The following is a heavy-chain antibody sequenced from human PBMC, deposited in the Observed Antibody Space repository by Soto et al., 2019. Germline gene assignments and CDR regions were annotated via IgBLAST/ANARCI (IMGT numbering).Heavy chain of an antibody. CDR3: VKALSTRWTNGFDT. CDR1: GFTFDEYA. Sequence: EVQLVESGGGLVQPGRSLRLSCEASGFTFDEYAMHWVRQAPGKGLEWVAGITWNSINVGYAESVKGRFTISRDNAKKSLDLHTDSLRIEHTAFYHCVKALSTRWTNGFDTWGQGTLGTVSS. V-gene: IGHV3-9*01. J-gene: IGHJ4*02. CDR2: ITWNSINV. D-gene: IGHD2-2*01.